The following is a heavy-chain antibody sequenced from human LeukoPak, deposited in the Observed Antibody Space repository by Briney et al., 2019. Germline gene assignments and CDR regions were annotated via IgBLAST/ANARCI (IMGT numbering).Heavy chain of an antibody. J-gene: IGHJ4*02. Sequence: ASVKVSCKPSGYTFTNYGISWVRQAPGQGLEWMGWIGAYNGDTNYAQKLQGRVTMTTDTSTSTAYMELRSLRSDDTAVYYCVRDHCSGGSCPSFGYWGQGTLVTVSS. CDR2: IGAYNGDT. V-gene: IGHV1-18*01. D-gene: IGHD2-15*01. CDR3: VRDHCSGGSCPSFGY. CDR1: GYTFTNYG.